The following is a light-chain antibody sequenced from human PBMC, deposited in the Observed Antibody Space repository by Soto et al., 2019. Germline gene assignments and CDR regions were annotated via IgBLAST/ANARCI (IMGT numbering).Light chain of an antibody. CDR2: KAS. J-gene: IGKJ1*01. CDR1: QSIGNW. Sequence: IRMTQSPSTQSASIGDRVIITCRASQSIGNWLAWYQQKPGRAPKFLIYKASTLKRGVPSRFSGSGSGTEFTLTISSLQPDDFATYYCQHYNSYSEAFGQGTKVDIK. V-gene: IGKV1-5*03. CDR3: QHYNSYSEA.